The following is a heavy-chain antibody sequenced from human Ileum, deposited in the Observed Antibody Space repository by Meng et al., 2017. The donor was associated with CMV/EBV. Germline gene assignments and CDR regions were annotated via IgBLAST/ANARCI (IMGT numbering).Heavy chain of an antibody. V-gene: IGHV4-34*01. D-gene: IGHD2-15*01. CDR3: ARGVAGGPFDY. J-gene: IGHJ4*02. Sequence: QLQEGGAGLLKPSDPLSLPCAVYGGSFSGYYWSWIRQPPGKGLEWIGEINHSGSTNYNPSLKSRVTISVDTSKNQFFLKLSSVTAADTAVYYCARGVAGGPFDYWGQGTLVTVSS. CDR1: GGSFSGYY. CDR2: INHSGST.